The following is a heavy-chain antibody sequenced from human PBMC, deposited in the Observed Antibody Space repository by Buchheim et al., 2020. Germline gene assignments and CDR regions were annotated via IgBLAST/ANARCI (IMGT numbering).Heavy chain of an antibody. CDR1: GGSISSGGYS. CDR3: AVMAGAGWFDP. J-gene: IGHJ5*02. CDR2: IYYSGRT. V-gene: IGHV4-31*03. D-gene: IGHD3-16*01. Sequence: QVQLQESGPGLVKPSQTLSLTCTVSGGSISSGGYSWSWIRQHPGKGLEWIGYIYYSGRTYYNPSLKSRVTISVDTSKNQFSLKLSSVTAADTAVYYCAVMAGAGWFDPWGQGTL.